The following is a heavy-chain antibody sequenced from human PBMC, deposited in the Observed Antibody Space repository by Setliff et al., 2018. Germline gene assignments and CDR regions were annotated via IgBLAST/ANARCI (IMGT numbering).Heavy chain of an antibody. CDR2: ISPHNGNT. V-gene: IGHV1-18*01. D-gene: IGHD2-8*01. Sequence: ASVKVSCKASGYTFTDFGVSWVRQAPGQGLEWVGWISPHNGNTYYAPKFQGTVLMTADTSTTTAYLELRSLTSDDTAVYYCSRLVRYCTTTTCQRASGDDYWGQGTLVTVSS. CDR3: SRLVRYCTTTTCQRASGDDY. J-gene: IGHJ4*02. CDR1: GYTFTDFG.